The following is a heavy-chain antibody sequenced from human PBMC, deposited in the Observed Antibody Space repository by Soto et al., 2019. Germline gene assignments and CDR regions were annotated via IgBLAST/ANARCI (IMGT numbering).Heavy chain of an antibody. CDR3: ARNLNIAAAGVNWFDP. D-gene: IGHD6-13*01. CDR1: GYTFTGYY. CDR2: INPNSGGT. V-gene: IGHV1-2*04. J-gene: IGHJ5*02. Sequence: GASVKVSCKASGYTFTGYYMHWVRQAPGQGLEWMGWINPNSGGTNYAQKFQGWVTITRDTSISTAYMELSRLRSDDTAVYYCARNLNIAAAGVNWFDPWGQGTLVTSPQ.